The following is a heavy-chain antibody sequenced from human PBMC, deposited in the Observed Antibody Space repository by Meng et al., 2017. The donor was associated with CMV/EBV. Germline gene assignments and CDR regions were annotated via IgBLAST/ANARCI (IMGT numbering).Heavy chain of an antibody. V-gene: IGHV1-2*02. CDR1: EYTFTGYY. J-gene: IGHJ4*02. D-gene: IGHD4-23*01. Sequence: CKASEYTFTGYYRHWVRQAPGQGLEWMGWINPNSGGTNYAQKFQGRVTMTRDTSISTAYMELSRLRSDDTAVYYCARARLTMVVTPYWGQGTLVTVSS. CDR2: INPNSGGT. CDR3: ARARLTMVVTPY.